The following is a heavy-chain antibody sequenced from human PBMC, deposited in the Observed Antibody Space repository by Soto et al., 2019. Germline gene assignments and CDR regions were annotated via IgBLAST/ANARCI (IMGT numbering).Heavy chain of an antibody. CDR2: ISFDGSNR. V-gene: IGHV3-30*18. D-gene: IGHD6-19*01. Sequence: ESGGGVVQPGRSLRLSCAASGFTFSSYGMHWVRQAPGKGLEWVAVISFDGSNRYYADSVKGRFTISRNNSKNTVYLQMSSLRAEDTAVYYCIKDGSSGWPYYYGMDVWGRGTTVTVSS. J-gene: IGHJ6*02. CDR1: GFTFSSYG. CDR3: IKDGSSGWPYYYGMDV.